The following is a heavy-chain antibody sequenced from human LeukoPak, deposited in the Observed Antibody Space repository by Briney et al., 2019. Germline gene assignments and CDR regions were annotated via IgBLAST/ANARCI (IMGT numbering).Heavy chain of an antibody. J-gene: IGHJ3*02. V-gene: IGHV1-18*01. Sequence: ASVKVSCKASGYAFSMFSFTWLRQPPGHGLEWLGWISPHTGNTSYSEKFQGRVTMTRDPSTNTAYMELRSLKSDDTAVYYCANPSSSWHDAFDMWGQGTMVIVSS. CDR2: ISPHTGNT. CDR3: ANPSSSWHDAFDM. CDR1: GYAFSMFS. D-gene: IGHD6-19*01.